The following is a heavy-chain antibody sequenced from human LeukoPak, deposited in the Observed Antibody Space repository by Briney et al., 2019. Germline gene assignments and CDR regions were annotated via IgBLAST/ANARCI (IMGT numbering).Heavy chain of an antibody. CDR1: GGSFSGYY. Sequence: PSETLSLTCAVYGGSFSGYYWTWIRQTPEKGLEWIGEMNPSGSTNYNPSLKSRDTISVDTSKNQFSLELSSVTAADTAVYYCARGRQDVTMIVVVMTAVSYYLDVWGKGTTVTVS. V-gene: IGHV4-34*01. CDR2: MNPSGST. CDR3: ARGRQDVTMIVVVMTAVSYYLDV. J-gene: IGHJ6*03. D-gene: IGHD3-22*01.